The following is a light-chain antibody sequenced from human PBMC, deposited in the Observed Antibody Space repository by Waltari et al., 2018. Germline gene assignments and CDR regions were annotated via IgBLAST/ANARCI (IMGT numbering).Light chain of an antibody. CDR1: QSLLHGNGYTY. CDR2: LGF. V-gene: IGKV2-28*01. Sequence: DIVMTQSPLSLPVTPGEPASISCRSNQSLLHGNGYTYLDWYLQKPGQSPQLLIYLGFNRASGVPDRFSGSGSGTDFTLKISRVEAEDVGVYYCMQPLQTLITFGQGTRLEIK. J-gene: IGKJ5*01. CDR3: MQPLQTLIT.